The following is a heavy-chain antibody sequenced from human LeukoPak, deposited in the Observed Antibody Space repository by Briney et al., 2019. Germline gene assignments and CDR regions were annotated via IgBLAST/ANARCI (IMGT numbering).Heavy chain of an antibody. D-gene: IGHD1-1*01. CDR3: AKDSYNPGGMDV. CDR1: GFTFSSYG. V-gene: IGHV3-30*18. Sequence: QPGRSLRLSCAASGFTFSSYGMHWVRQAPGKGLEWVAVISYDGSNKYYADSVKGRFTISRDNSKNTLYLQMNSLRAEDTAVYYCAKDSYNPGGMDVWGQGTTVTVS. CDR2: ISYDGSNK. J-gene: IGHJ6*02.